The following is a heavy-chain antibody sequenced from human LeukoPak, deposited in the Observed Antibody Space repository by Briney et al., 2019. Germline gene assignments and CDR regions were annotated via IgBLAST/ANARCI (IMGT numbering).Heavy chain of an antibody. CDR3: ARDYIVETGVFAFDI. CDR1: GGSISSYF. J-gene: IGHJ3*02. D-gene: IGHD5-12*01. CDR2: IYDGGKT. Sequence: PSETLSLTCSVSGGSISSYFWNWIRQPAGKGLEWVGHIYDGGKTNYNPSLRGRATISVDTSSNQFSLELRSVTAGDTAVYYCARDYIVETGVFAFDIWGKGTMVSVSS. V-gene: IGHV4-4*07.